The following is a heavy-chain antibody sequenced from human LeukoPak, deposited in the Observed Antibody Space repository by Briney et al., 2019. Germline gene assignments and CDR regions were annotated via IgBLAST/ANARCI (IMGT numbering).Heavy chain of an antibody. CDR3: ARDGYNFRGIDY. D-gene: IGHD5-24*01. V-gene: IGHV3-7*01. CDR2: IKHDASEK. CDR1: GFTFSSYW. Sequence: GGSLRLSCAASGFTFSSYWMSWVRQAPGKGLEWVANIKHDASEKYFMESLKGRFTISRDNAKNSLYLQMNSLRAGDTAVYYCARDGYNFRGIDYWGQGTLVTVSS. J-gene: IGHJ4*02.